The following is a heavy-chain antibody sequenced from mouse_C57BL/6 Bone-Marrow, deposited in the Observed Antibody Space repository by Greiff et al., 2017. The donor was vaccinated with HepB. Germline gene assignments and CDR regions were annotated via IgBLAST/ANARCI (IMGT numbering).Heavy chain of an antibody. J-gene: IGHJ2*01. D-gene: IGHD1-1*01. Sequence: EVQGVESGGGLVQPKGSLKLSCAASGFSFNTYAMNWVRQAPGKGLEWVARIRSKSNNYATYYADSVKDRFTISRDDSESMLYLQMNNLKTEDTAMYYCVRHEDYYGSSYDDYWGQGTTLTVSS. V-gene: IGHV10-1*01. CDR2: IRSKSNNYAT. CDR3: VRHEDYYGSSYDDY. CDR1: GFSFNTYA.